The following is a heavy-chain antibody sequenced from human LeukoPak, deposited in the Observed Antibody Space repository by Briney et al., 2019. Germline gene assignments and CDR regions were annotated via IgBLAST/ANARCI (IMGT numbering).Heavy chain of an antibody. V-gene: IGHV3-21*01. CDR1: GFTFSSYG. D-gene: IGHD3-10*01. Sequence: KAGGSLRLSCAASGFTFSSYGMHWVRQAPGKGLEWVSSISSSSSYIYYADSVKGRFTISRDNAKNSLYLQMNSLRAEDTAVYYCARDTYGSGSYYNPIAPRREFDYWGQGTLVTVSS. CDR3: ARDTYGSGSYYNPIAPRREFDY. J-gene: IGHJ4*02. CDR2: ISSSSSYI.